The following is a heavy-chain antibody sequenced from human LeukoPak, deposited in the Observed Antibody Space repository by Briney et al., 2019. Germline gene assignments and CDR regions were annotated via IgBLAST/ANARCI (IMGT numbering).Heavy chain of an antibody. D-gene: IGHD1-26*01. V-gene: IGHV3-20*01. CDR3: ARVGGSYSYYYYYMDV. Sequence: GGSLRLSCAASGFTFDDYGMSWVRQAPGKGLEWVSGINWNGGSTGYADSVKGRFTISRDNAKNSLYLQMNSLRAEDTALYHCARVGGSYSYYYYYMDVWGKGTTVTISS. CDR2: INWNGGST. CDR1: GFTFDDYG. J-gene: IGHJ6*03.